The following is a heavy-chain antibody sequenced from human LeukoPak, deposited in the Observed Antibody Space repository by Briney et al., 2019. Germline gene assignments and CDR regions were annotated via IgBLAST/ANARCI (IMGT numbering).Heavy chain of an antibody. D-gene: IGHD1-26*01. CDR2: ISGSRDST. Sequence: GGSLRVSCAASEFSFGSYAMSWVRQAPGKGLQWVSGISGSRDSTYYADSVNGRFTISRDNSKNTLYLQMISLRAEDTAVYYCEKGGGSYFRRVTYYYYYMDVWGKGTPVTVSS. J-gene: IGHJ6*03. V-gene: IGHV3-23*01. CDR1: EFSFGSYA. CDR3: EKGGGSYFRRVTYYYYYMDV.